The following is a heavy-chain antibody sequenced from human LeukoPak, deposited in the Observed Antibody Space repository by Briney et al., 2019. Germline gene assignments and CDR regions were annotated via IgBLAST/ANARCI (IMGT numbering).Heavy chain of an antibody. Sequence: SETLSLTCAVYGGSFSGYYWSWIRQPPGKGLELIGEINHSGSTNYNPSLKSRVTISVDTSKNQFSLKLSSVTAAGTAVYYCARRAQWLVRWFDPWGQGTLVTVSS. CDR1: GGSFSGYY. CDR2: INHSGST. J-gene: IGHJ5*02. V-gene: IGHV4-34*01. D-gene: IGHD6-19*01. CDR3: ARRAQWLVRWFDP.